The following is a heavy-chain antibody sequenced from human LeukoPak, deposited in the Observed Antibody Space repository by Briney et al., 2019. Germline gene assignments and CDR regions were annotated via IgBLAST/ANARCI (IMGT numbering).Heavy chain of an antibody. D-gene: IGHD5-18*01. V-gene: IGHV7-4-1*02. CDR3: ARVTSYGSDYYYYYGMDV. CDR1: GYTFTSYA. J-gene: IGHJ6*02. Sequence: WPSVKVSCKASGYTFTSYAMNWVRQAPGQGLEWMGWINTNTGNPTYAQGFTGRFVFSLDTSVSTAYLQISSLKAEDTAVYYCARVTSYGSDYYYYYGMDVWGQGTTVTVSS. CDR2: INTNTGNP.